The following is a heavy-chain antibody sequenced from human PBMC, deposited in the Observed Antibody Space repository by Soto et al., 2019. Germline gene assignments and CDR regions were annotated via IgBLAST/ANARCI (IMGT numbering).Heavy chain of an antibody. D-gene: IGHD1-26*01. Sequence: SETLSLTCAVYGGSFSGYYWSWIRQPPGKGLEWIGEINHSGSTNYNPSLKSRVTISVDTSKNQFSLKLSSVTASDTAVYYCAIVKFRIVGATSVYYYGMDVWGLGTTVTVSS. CDR3: AIVKFRIVGATSVYYYGMDV. CDR2: INHSGST. CDR1: GGSFSGYY. V-gene: IGHV4-34*01. J-gene: IGHJ6*02.